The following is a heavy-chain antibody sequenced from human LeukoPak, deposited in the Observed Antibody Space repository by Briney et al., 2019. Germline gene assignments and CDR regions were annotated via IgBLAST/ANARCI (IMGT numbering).Heavy chain of an antibody. V-gene: IGHV4-59*05. CDR3: ARDRVGLTFGGVIVYPRYYYGMDV. J-gene: IGHJ6*02. Sequence: NPSETLSLTCSVSGGSITNYYWSWIRQPPGKEPGWIGSIYYSGSTYYNPSLKSRVTISVDTSKNQFSLKLSSVTAADTAVHYCARDRVGLTFGGVIVYPRYYYGMDVWGQATTVTVSS. CDR1: GGSITNYY. CDR2: IYYSGST. D-gene: IGHD3-16*02.